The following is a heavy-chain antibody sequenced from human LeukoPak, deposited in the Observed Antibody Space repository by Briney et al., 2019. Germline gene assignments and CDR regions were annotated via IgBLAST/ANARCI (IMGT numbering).Heavy chain of an antibody. D-gene: IGHD5-24*01. CDR3: ARDPEMEKGRDGLGH. V-gene: IGHV3-7*01. CDR1: GFTFSSYW. J-gene: IGHJ4*02. Sequence: GGSLRLSCAASGFTFSSYWMSWVRQAPGKGLEWVANIREDGSDKHYVDSVRGRFTISRDNAKNSLHLQMNSLRAEDTATYYCARDPEMEKGRDGLGHWGQGTLVIVSS. CDR2: IREDGSDK.